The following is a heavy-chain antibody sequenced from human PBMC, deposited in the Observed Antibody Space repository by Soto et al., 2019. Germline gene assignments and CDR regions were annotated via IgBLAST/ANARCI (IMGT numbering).Heavy chain of an antibody. V-gene: IGHV1-69*01. J-gene: IGHJ6*02. CDR1: GGTFSSYA. Sequence: QVQLVQSGAEVKKPGSSVKVSCKASGGTFSSYAISWVRQAPGQGLEWMGVIIPIFGTANYAQKFQGRVRLTADASRSKAYMELSSLSSEETAVYYCAREGQTKGYYYYYGMDVWGQGTTVTVSS. CDR2: IIPIFGTA. CDR3: AREGQTKGYYYYYGMDV.